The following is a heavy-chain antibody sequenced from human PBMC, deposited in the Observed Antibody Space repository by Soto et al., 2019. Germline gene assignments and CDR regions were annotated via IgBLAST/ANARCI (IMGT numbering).Heavy chain of an antibody. CDR2: ISYDGSNK. Sequence: GGSLRLSCAASGFTFSSYGMHWVRQAPGKGLEWVAVISYDGSNKYYADSVKGRFTISRDNSKNTLYLQMNSLRAEDTAVYYCAKDRHGDYAGPLDYWGQGTLVTVSS. V-gene: IGHV3-30*18. D-gene: IGHD4-17*01. CDR1: GFTFSSYG. CDR3: AKDRHGDYAGPLDY. J-gene: IGHJ4*02.